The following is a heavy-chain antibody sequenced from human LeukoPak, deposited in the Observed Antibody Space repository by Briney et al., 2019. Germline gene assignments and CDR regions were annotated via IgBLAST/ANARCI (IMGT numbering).Heavy chain of an antibody. Sequence: GRSLRLSCAASGFTFSSYGMHWVRQAPGKGLEWVAVISYDGSNKYYADSVKGRFTISRDNSKNTLYLQMNSLRAEDTAVYYCAKDGDYIFGMDVWGQGTRSPSP. V-gene: IGHV3-30*18. J-gene: IGHJ6*02. CDR2: ISYDGSNK. D-gene: IGHD4-11*01. CDR3: AKDGDYIFGMDV. CDR1: GFTFSSYG.